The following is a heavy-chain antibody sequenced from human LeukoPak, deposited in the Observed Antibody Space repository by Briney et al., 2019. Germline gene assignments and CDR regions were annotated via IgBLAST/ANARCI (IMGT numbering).Heavy chain of an antibody. D-gene: IGHD3-3*01. Sequence: GGSLRLSCAASGFSFSSYALSWVRQAPGKGLEWVAVIWFDGTNEEYADSVKGRFTISRDNSKNTLYLQMTGLRAEDTAVYYCAKEARFWSGIWHFDHWGQGTLVTVSS. CDR1: GFSFSSYA. V-gene: IGHV3-33*06. J-gene: IGHJ4*02. CDR2: IWFDGTNE. CDR3: AKEARFWSGIWHFDH.